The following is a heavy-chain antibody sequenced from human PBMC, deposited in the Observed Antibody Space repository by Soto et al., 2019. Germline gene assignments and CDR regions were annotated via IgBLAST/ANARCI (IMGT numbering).Heavy chain of an antibody. CDR3: ATTGPY. CDR1: GFTFSSYG. V-gene: IGHV3-33*01. J-gene: IGHJ4*02. CDR2: IWFDGSK. Sequence: QVQLVESGGGVVQPGRSLRLSCAASGFTFSSYGMHWVRQAPGKGLEWVAVIWFDGSKFYADSVKGRFTISRDNSKNTVSLQMNSLRDEDSAAYYCATTGPYWGQGTLVTASS.